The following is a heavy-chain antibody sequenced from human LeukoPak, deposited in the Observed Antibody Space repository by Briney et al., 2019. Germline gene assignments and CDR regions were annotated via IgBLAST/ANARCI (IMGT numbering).Heavy chain of an antibody. J-gene: IGHJ4*02. V-gene: IGHV3-30-3*01. CDR1: GFTFSSYA. Sequence: GGSLRLSCAASGFTFSSYAMHWVRQAPGKGLEWVAVISYDGSNKYYADSVKGRFTISRDNSKNTLYLQMNSLRAEDTAVYYCARLGTVTTWDYWGQGTLVTVSS. CDR2: ISYDGSNK. D-gene: IGHD4-17*01. CDR3: ARLGTVTTWDY.